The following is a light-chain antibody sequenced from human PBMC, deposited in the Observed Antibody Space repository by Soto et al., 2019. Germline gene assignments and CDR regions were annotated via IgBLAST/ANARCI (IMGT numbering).Light chain of an antibody. CDR1: QDIRGA. V-gene: IGKV1-13*02. CDR2: DVS. Sequence: AIPVTQSPSSLSASVGDRVTMTCRASQDIRGALAWYQQKSGKPPNLLIYDVSTLEGGVPSRFSGSGSGTEFTLTISSLQPEDFGTYYCQQFISYPITFGHGTRLEIK. J-gene: IGKJ5*01. CDR3: QQFISYPIT.